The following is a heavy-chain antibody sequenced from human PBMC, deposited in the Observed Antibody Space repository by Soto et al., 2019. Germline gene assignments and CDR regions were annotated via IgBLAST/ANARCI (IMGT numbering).Heavy chain of an antibody. J-gene: IGHJ4*02. CDR3: ARDPKTSGGQHWAFNYFDS. Sequence: GGSLRLSCAASGFSFSISPMHWVRQAPGKGPEWVALISYDGTNKFYADSVKGRFTISRDNSKSTLYLQVDSLRPEDAAVYYCARDPKTSGGQHWAFNYFDSWGQGTLATVSS. CDR1: GFSFSISP. CDR2: ISYDGTNK. V-gene: IGHV3-30-3*01. D-gene: IGHD7-27*01.